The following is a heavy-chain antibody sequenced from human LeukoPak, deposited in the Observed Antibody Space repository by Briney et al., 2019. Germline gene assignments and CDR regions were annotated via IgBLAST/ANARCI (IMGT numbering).Heavy chain of an antibody. J-gene: IGHJ4*02. D-gene: IGHD6-13*01. V-gene: IGHV4-30-4*01. Sequence: ASETLSLTCTVSGGSISSGDYYWSWIRQPPGKGLEWIGYIYYSGSTYYNPSLKSRVTISVDTSKNQFSLKLSSVTAADTAVYYCARDHSSSWYKGGFDYWGQGTLVTVSS. CDR3: ARDHSSSWYKGGFDY. CDR2: IYYSGST. CDR1: GGSISSGDYY.